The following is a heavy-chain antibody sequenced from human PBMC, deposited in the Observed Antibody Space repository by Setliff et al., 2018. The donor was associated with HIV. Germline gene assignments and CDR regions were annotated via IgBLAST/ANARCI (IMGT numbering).Heavy chain of an antibody. CDR1: GGSLSGHY. V-gene: IGHV4-34*01. CDR2: SNHVGRT. D-gene: IGHD3-22*01. Sequence: SETLSLTCAVYGGSLSGHYWSWIRQPPGKGLEWIGESNHVGRTNYNPSLKSRVTVSVDTSKSQFSLKLSSVTAADTAVYYCARSHPYDYDSNYYGYYFDYWGQGTLVTVSS. J-gene: IGHJ4*02. CDR3: ARSHPYDYDSNYYGYYFDY.